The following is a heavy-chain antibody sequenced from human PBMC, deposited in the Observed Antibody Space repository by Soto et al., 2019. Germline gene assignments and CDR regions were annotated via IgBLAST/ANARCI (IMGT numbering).Heavy chain of an antibody. CDR3: ARGSLGSCPSRHMVRGVIITESEGYAY. V-gene: IGHV4-34*01. Sequence: SSETLSLTCAVYGGSFSGYYWSWIRQPAGKGLEWIGEINHSGSTNYNPSLKSRVTISVDTSKNQFSLKLSSVTAADTAVYYCARGSLGSCPSRHMVRGVIITESEGYAYWGQGTLVTVSS. D-gene: IGHD3-10*01. CDR2: INHSGST. CDR1: GGSFSGYY. J-gene: IGHJ4*02.